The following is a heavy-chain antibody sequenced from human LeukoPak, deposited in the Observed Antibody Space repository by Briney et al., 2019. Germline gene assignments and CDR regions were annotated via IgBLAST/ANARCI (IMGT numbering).Heavy chain of an antibody. J-gene: IGHJ4*02. CDR1: GFALSSYA. D-gene: IGHD3-22*01. CDR3: ATSGGWGYYDSSGYLFDY. V-gene: IGHV3-23*01. CDR2: ISGSGGST. Sequence: GGSLRLSCAASGFALSSYAMSWVRQAPGKGLEWVSAISGSGGSTYYADSVKGRFTISRDNSKNTLYLQMNSLRAEDTAVYYCATSGGWGYYDSSGYLFDYWGQGTLVTVSS.